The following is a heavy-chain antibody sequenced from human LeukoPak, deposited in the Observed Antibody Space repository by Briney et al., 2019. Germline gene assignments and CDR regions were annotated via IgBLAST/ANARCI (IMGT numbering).Heavy chain of an antibody. D-gene: IGHD4-17*01. CDR2: INHSGST. J-gene: IGHJ4*02. Sequence: SETRSLTCAVYGGSFSGYYWNWIRQSPGKGLEWIGEINHSGSTNYNPSLKSRVTISLDTSNNQFSLKLSSVTAADTAVYYCARRPTGIDYWGQGTLVTVSS. CDR3: ARRPTGIDY. V-gene: IGHV4-34*01. CDR1: GGSFSGYY.